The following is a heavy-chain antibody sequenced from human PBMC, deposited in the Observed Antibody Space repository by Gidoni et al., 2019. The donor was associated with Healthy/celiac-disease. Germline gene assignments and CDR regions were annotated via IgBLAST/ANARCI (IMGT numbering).Heavy chain of an antibody. CDR1: GFTFSSYW. J-gene: IGHJ5*02. CDR3: ARGGGSVVPAAPPHP. D-gene: IGHD2-2*01. V-gene: IGHV3-74*01. Sequence: EVQLVESGGGLVQPGGSLRLSCAASGFTFSSYWMHWVRQAPGKGLVWVSRINSDGSSTSYADSVKGRFTISRDNAKNTLYLQMNSLRAEDTAVYYCARGGGSVVPAAPPHPWGQGTLVTVSS. CDR2: INSDGSST.